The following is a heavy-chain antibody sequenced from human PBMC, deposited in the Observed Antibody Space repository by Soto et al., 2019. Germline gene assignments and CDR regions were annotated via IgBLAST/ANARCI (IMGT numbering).Heavy chain of an antibody. Sequence: ASVKVSCKASGDTFTDXYIHWVRQAPGQGLEWMGTIIPSIGIINYAQKFQGRVTITADKFTGTAYMELTRLRSDDTAVYYCAGDPDSHYNDSHAYSYPWGQGTLVTVSS. CDR1: GDTFTDXY. J-gene: IGHJ5*02. CDR3: AGDPDSHYNDSHAYSYP. CDR2: IIPSIGII. D-gene: IGHD3-22*01. V-gene: IGHV1-69*04.